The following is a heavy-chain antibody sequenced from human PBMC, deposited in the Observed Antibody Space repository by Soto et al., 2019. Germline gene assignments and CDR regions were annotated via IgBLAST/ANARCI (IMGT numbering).Heavy chain of an antibody. CDR1: GASISSNHW. CDR2: IYHSEST. V-gene: IGHV4-4*02. J-gene: IGHJ3*02. CDR3: ARAGEYPLTGAFDI. D-gene: IGHD4-17*01. Sequence: SETLSLTCAVSGASISSNHWWSWVRQPPGKGLEWIGEIYHSESTNYNPSLESRITMSVDMSKNHFSLKLSSMIAADTAMYYCARAGEYPLTGAFDIWGQGTMVTVSS.